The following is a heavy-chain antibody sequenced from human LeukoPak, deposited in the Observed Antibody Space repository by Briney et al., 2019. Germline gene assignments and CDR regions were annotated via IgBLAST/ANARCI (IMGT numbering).Heavy chain of an antibody. CDR2: IYYSGST. Sequence: SETLSPTCTVSGGSISSYYWSWIRQPPGKGLEWIGYIYYSGSTNYNPSLKSRVTISVDTSKNQFSLKLSSVTAADTAVYYCARDSIITMIVVVNDAFDIWGQGTMVTVSS. CDR1: GGSISSYY. V-gene: IGHV4-59*12. J-gene: IGHJ3*02. D-gene: IGHD3-22*01. CDR3: ARDSIITMIVVVNDAFDI.